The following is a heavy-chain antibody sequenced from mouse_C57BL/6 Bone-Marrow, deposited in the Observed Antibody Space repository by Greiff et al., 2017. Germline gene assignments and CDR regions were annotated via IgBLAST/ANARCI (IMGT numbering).Heavy chain of an antibody. D-gene: IGHD2-3*01. V-gene: IGHV14-4*01. Sequence: VQLKESGAELVRPGASVKLSCTASGFNIKDDYIHWVKQRPDQGLEWIGWIDPEIGDTEYASKFQGKATITSDTSSNTAYLQLSSLTSEDTAVYYCSSFDGNYFDFWGQGTPLTVAS. CDR3: SSFDGNYFDF. CDR2: IDPEIGDT. CDR1: GFNIKDDY. J-gene: IGHJ2*01.